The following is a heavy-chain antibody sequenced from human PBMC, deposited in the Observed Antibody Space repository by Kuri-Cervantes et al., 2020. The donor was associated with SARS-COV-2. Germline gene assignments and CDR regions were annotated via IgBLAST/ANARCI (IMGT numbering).Heavy chain of an antibody. Sequence: GSLRLSCAVYGGSFGGYYWSWIRQPPGKGLEWIGEINHSGSTNYNPSLKSRVTISVDTSKDQFSLKLSSVTAADTAVYYCARRGAVAGTVPFFDYWGQGTLVTVSS. CDR3: ARRGAVAGTVPFFDY. J-gene: IGHJ4*02. CDR2: INHSGST. D-gene: IGHD6-19*01. CDR1: GGSFGGYY. V-gene: IGHV4-34*01.